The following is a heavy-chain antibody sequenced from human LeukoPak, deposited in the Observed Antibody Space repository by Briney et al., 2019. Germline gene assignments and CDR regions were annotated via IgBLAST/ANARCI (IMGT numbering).Heavy chain of an antibody. V-gene: IGHV3-30*18. J-gene: IGHJ4*02. Sequence: GGSLRLSCAASGFTFSSYGMHWVRQAPGKGLEWVAVISYDGSNKYYADSVKGRFTISRDNSKNTLYLQMNSLRAEDTAVYYCAKEPPYCSSTSCYWAGLDYWGQGTLVTVSS. D-gene: IGHD2-2*01. CDR1: GFTFSSYG. CDR3: AKEPPYCSSTSCYWAGLDY. CDR2: ISYDGSNK.